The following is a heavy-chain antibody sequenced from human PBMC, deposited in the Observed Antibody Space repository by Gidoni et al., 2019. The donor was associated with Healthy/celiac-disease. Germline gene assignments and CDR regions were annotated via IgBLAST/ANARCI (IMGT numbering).Heavy chain of an antibody. CDR2: ISGRGGST. J-gene: IGHJ4*02. Sequence: EVQLLESGGGLVQPGGSLRLSCAASGFTFSSYAMSWVRQAPGKGLEWVSAISGRGGSTYYADSVKGRFTISRDNSKNTLYLQMNSLRAEDTAVYYCAKGFNSSPGLFDYWGQGTLVTVSS. V-gene: IGHV3-23*01. D-gene: IGHD5-18*01. CDR3: AKGFNSSPGLFDY. CDR1: GFTFSSYA.